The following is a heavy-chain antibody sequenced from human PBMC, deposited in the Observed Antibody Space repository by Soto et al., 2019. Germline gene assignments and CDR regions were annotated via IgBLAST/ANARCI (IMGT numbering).Heavy chain of an antibody. CDR2: INAGNGNT. Sequence: QVQLVQSGAEVKKPGASVKVSCKASGYTFTSYAMHWVRQAPGQRLEWMGWINAGNGNTKYSQKFQGRVTITRDTPASTDDVERSSLRSGDTVVYYCASDYYYYSSGYLARWGQGTLVTVSS. J-gene: IGHJ4*02. V-gene: IGHV1-3*01. CDR1: GYTFTSYA. CDR3: ASDYYYYSSGYLAR. D-gene: IGHD3-22*01.